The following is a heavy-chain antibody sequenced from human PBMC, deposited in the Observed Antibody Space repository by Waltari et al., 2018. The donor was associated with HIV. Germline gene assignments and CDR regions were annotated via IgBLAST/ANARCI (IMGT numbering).Heavy chain of an antibody. Sequence: EVQLLESGGGLVQPGGSLRLSCVGSVFPFRNYAMTWVRQAPGKGLEWVSGLSGSGGSTHYADSVKGRFTISRDNSNNTSYLQMNSLRAEDTAVYYCAIQYNPLNNYYYGMDVWGQGTTVTVSS. CDR2: LSGSGGST. CDR3: AIQYNPLNNYYYGMDV. V-gene: IGHV3-23*01. CDR1: VFPFRNYA. J-gene: IGHJ6*02. D-gene: IGHD1-1*01.